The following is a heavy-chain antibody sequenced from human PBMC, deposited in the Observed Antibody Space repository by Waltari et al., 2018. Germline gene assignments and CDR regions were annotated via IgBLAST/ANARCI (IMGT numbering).Heavy chain of an antibody. V-gene: IGHV4-34*01. D-gene: IGHD2-2*01. Sequence: QVQLQQWGAGLLKPSETLSLTCAVYGGSFSGYYWSWIRQPPGKGLEWIGEINHSGSTNYNPSLKSRVTISVDTSKNQFSLKLSSVTAADTAVYYCARVKDRYCSSTSCPRGAFDIWGQGTMVTVSS. CDR2: INHSGST. CDR3: ARVKDRYCSSTSCPRGAFDI. J-gene: IGHJ3*02. CDR1: GGSFSGYY.